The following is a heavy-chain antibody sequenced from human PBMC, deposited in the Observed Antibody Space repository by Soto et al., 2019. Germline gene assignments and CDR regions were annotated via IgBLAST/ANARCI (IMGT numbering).Heavy chain of an antibody. CDR3: ARVPFIGPSGKFDY. V-gene: IGHV4-31*03. CDR2: IYYIGST. CDR1: GGSISSGGYY. Sequence: QVQLQESGPGLVKPSQTLSLTCTVSGGSISSGGYYWSWIRQHPGKGLEWIGYIYYIGSTYYSPSLKGRVTISVDTSKNQFSLKLSSVTAADTAVYYCARVPFIGPSGKFDYWGQGTLVTVSS. J-gene: IGHJ4*02. D-gene: IGHD3-3*01.